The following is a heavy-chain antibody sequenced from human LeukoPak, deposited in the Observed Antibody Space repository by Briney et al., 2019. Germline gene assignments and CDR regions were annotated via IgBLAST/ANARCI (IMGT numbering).Heavy chain of an antibody. Sequence: GGSLRLSCAASGFTFSSYSMNWVRQAPGKGPEWVSYISSSTIYYADSVKGRFTISRDNAKNSLYLQMNSLRAEDTAVYYCAKDGEDIVVVVAAPHAYYYYYYMDVWGKGTTVTISS. CDR1: GFTFSSYS. J-gene: IGHJ6*03. CDR2: ISSSTI. V-gene: IGHV3-48*01. D-gene: IGHD2-15*01. CDR3: AKDGEDIVVVVAAPHAYYYYYYMDV.